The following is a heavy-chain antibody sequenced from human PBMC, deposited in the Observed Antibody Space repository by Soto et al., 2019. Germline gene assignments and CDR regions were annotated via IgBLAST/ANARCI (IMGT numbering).Heavy chain of an antibody. CDR3: TTVPSGWRAPGG. V-gene: IGHV3-15*01. Sequence: EVQLVESGGGLVKPGGSLRLSCAASGFTVTNAWMSWVRQAPGKGLEWVGRIKGKTEGGTTDYAAPVRGRFTMSRDDSRNTLYLQMNSLKTEDIAVYYCTTVPSGWRAPGGWGQGTLVTVSS. CDR1: GFTVTNAW. J-gene: IGHJ4*02. D-gene: IGHD3-3*01. CDR2: IKGKTEGGTT.